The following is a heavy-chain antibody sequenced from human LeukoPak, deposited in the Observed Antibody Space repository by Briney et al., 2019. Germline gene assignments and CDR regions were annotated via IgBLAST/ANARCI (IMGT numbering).Heavy chain of an antibody. CDR2: IYYSGST. CDR1: GDSISSSSYY. D-gene: IGHD3-10*01. Sequence: SETLSLTCTVSGDSISSSSYYWGWIRQPPGKGLEWIGSIYYSGSTYYNPSLKSRVTISVDTSKNQFSLKLSSVTAADTVVYYCARHPRLLWFGLFDYWGQGTLVTVFS. V-gene: IGHV4-39*01. J-gene: IGHJ4*02. CDR3: ARHPRLLWFGLFDY.